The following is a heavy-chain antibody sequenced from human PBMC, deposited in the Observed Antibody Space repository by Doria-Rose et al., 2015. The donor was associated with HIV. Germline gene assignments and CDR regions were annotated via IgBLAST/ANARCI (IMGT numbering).Heavy chain of an antibody. Sequence: QITLKESGPVLVKPTETLTLTCTVSGVSLSSPGMGVSRIRQPPGKALEWLANIFSDDERSYTTSLKSRLTISRGTSKSQVVLTMTDMDPVDTATYYCARIKSSRWYHKYYFDFWGQGTLVIVSA. D-gene: IGHD6-13*01. CDR3: ARIKSSRWYHKYYFDF. CDR1: GVSLSSPGMG. V-gene: IGHV2-26*01. J-gene: IGHJ4*02. CDR2: IFSDDER.